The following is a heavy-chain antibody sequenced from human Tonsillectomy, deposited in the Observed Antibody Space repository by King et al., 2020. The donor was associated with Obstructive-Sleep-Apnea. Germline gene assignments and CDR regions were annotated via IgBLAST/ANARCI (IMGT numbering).Heavy chain of an antibody. J-gene: IGHJ6*02. CDR2: IYYSGST. Sequence: VQLQESGPGLVKPSQTLSLTCTVSSGSISSGGYYWSWIRQHPGKGLEWIGYIYYSGSTYYNPSLKSRVTISVDTSKNQFSLKLSSVTAADTAVYYCARDSSSNYYYGMDVWGQGTTVTVSS. V-gene: IGHV4-31*03. CDR1: SGSISSGGYY. D-gene: IGHD6-6*01. CDR3: ARDSSSNYYYGMDV.